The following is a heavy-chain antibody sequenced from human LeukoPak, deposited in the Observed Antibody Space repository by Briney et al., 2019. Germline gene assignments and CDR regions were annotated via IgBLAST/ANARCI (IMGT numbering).Heavy chain of an antibody. D-gene: IGHD4-17*01. CDR3: ARESGSVTSEVDFDY. Sequence: GGSLRLSCAASGFTFDDYGMNWVRQAPGKGLEWVANIHQDGSEKYYVDSVKGRFTISRDNAKNSLYLQMNSLRAEDTAVYYCARESGSVTSEVDFDYWGQGTLVTVSS. CDR1: GFTFDDYG. CDR2: IHQDGSEK. V-gene: IGHV3-7*01. J-gene: IGHJ4*02.